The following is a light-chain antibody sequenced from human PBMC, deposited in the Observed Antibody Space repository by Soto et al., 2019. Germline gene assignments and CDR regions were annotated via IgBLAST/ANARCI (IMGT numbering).Light chain of an antibody. CDR2: GAS. J-gene: IGKJ1*01. V-gene: IGKV3-20*01. CDR3: QHYGSSLWT. Sequence: EIVLTQSPGTLSVSPGERATLSCRASQSVSSSYLAWYQQKPGQAPRLLIYGASSRATGIPDRFSGSGSGTHFTLTISRLEPEDFAVYYCQHYGSSLWTFGQGTKVEIK. CDR1: QSVSSSY.